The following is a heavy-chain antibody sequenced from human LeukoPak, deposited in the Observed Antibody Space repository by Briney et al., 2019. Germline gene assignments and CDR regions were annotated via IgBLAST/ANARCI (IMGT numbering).Heavy chain of an antibody. CDR1: GFTFSFYV. D-gene: IGHD3-22*01. CDR2: ISGSADST. V-gene: IGHV3-23*01. CDR3: AKSFYYESSGYPRGPDY. J-gene: IGHJ4*02. Sequence: GGSLRLSCAASGFTFSFYVMSWVRQAPGKGLEWVSAISGSADSTYYADSVKGRFTISRDNSRNTLYLQMNSLRAEDTAVYYCAKSFYYESSGYPRGPDYWGQGTLVTVSS.